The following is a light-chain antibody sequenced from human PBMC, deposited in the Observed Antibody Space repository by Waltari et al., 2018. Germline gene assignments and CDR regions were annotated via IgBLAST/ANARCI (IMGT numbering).Light chain of an antibody. V-gene: IGLV1-44*01. CDR2: SNT. CDR1: RTNIAPNT. CDR3: SSWDDSLKAVV. J-gene: IGLJ2*01. Sequence: QSVLTQPPSASGAPGQRVTMSCSGSRTNIAPNTVNWYQHLPGTAPKLLIYSNTHRPSGVPDRFSGSKSGTSASLAISGLQSDDEADYYCSSWDDSLKAVVFGGGTKLTVL.